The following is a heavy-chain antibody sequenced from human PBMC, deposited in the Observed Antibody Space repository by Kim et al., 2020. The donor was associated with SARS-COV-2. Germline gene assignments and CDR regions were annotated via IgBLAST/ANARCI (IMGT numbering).Heavy chain of an antibody. D-gene: IGHD3-16*01. CDR3: ARFGGLGDFDY. V-gene: IGHV7-4-1*02. Sequence: TYAKGFTGRFVFSLDTSVSTAYLQISSLKAEDTAVYYCARFGGLGDFDYWGQGTLVTVSS. J-gene: IGHJ4*02.